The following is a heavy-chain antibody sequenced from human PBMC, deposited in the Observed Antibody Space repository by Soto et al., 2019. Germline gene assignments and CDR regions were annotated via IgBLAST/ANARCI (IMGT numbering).Heavy chain of an antibody. CDR1: GFTFSSYG. J-gene: IGHJ6*02. D-gene: IGHD2-15*01. CDR3: ARDLLGYCSGGSCYSGFFYYYGMDV. V-gene: IGHV3-33*01. CDR2: IWYDGSNK. Sequence: HPGGSLRLSCAASGFTFSSYGMHWVRQAPGKGLEWVAVIWYDGSNKYYADSVKGRFTISRDNSKNTLYLQMNSLRAEDTAVYYCARDLLGYCSGGSCYSGFFYYYGMDVWGQGTTVTVS.